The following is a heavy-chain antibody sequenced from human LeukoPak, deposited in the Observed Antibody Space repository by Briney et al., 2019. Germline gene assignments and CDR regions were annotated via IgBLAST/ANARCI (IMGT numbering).Heavy chain of an antibody. Sequence: KSGGSLRLFCLASGFSFNSYTMNWVREAPGKGLQWVSTISPVSSYTCYAESVKGRFTISRDNPKNSLYLQMDRLRAEDTAVYYCVRDVSRRIGMDVWGQGTTVTVSS. J-gene: IGHJ6*02. CDR1: GFSFNSYT. CDR3: VRDVSRRIGMDV. D-gene: IGHD2/OR15-2a*01. CDR2: ISPVSSYT. V-gene: IGHV3-21*01.